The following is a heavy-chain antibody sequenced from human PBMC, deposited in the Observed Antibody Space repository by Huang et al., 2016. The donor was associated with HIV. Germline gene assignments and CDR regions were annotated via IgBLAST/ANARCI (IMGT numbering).Heavy chain of an antibody. CDR2: IAYGGSNK. D-gene: IGHD5-12*01. J-gene: IGHJ6*03. Sequence: QVQLVESGGGVVQPGRSLRLSCAASRFTFSNYARHWVRQAPGKGLEWVAVIAYGGSNKYYADSVKGRFTIARDNSKNTLYLQMNSLRAEDTAVYYCARDLWLRDLYYYYYMDVWGKGTTVTVSS. CDR3: ARDLWLRDLYYYYYMDV. V-gene: IGHV3-30-3*01. CDR1: RFTFSNYA.